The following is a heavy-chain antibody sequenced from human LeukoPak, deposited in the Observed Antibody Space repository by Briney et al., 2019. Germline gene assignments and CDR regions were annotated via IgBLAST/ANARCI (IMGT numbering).Heavy chain of an antibody. Sequence: GGSLRLSCTASGFAFDEHGMSWVRQVPGEGLEWVSGIDWSGGSKGYADPLRGRFTISRDNAKNSLYLQMDSLRAEDTALYYCARSPLTSPFYFDYWRQGTLVTVSP. CDR1: GFAFDEHG. CDR3: ARSPLTSPFYFDY. V-gene: IGHV3-20*04. D-gene: IGHD2-2*01. J-gene: IGHJ4*02. CDR2: IDWSGGSK.